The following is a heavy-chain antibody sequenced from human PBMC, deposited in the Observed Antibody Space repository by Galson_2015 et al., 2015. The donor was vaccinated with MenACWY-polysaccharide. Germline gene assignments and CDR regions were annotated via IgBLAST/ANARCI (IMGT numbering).Heavy chain of an antibody. Sequence: SLRLSCAASGLTFSNCWMPWVRQAPGKGLEWVARMKKDGSEKYYVDSVKGRFTISRDNAKDSLYLQMNSLRADDTAVCFCARGHLGLELWGQGTTVTVSS. CDR2: MKKDGSEK. V-gene: IGHV3-7*01. J-gene: IGHJ6*02. CDR3: ARGHLGLEL. CDR1: GLTFSNCW.